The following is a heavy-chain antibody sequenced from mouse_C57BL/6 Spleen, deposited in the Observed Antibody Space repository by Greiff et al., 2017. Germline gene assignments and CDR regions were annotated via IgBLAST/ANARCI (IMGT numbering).Heavy chain of an antibody. D-gene: IGHD3-1*01. CDR1: GYTFTDYY. Sequence: QLKQSGPVLVKPGASVKMSCKASGYTFTDYYMNWVKQSHGKSLEWIGVINPYNGGTSYNQKFKGKATLTVDKSPGQADRRLTSLKSEDSEVYYGEGSGGGPEFAYWGQGTLVTVSA. CDR3: EGSGGGPEFAY. J-gene: IGHJ3*01. V-gene: IGHV1-19*01. CDR2: INPYNGGT.